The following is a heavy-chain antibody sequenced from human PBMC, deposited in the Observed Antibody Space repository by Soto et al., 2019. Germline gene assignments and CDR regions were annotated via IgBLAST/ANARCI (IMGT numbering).Heavy chain of an antibody. D-gene: IGHD5-12*01. J-gene: IGHJ5*02. CDR2: INHSGST. CDR1: GGSFSRYY. Sequence: SETLSLTCDVYGGSFSRYYWNWIRQPPGKGLEWLGEINHSGSTNYNPSLESRVTISLDTSKTQFSLKLTSVTAADTAVYYCARGEGRLVGTWFDPWGQGTLVTVSS. CDR3: ARGEGRLVGTWFDP. V-gene: IGHV4-34*01.